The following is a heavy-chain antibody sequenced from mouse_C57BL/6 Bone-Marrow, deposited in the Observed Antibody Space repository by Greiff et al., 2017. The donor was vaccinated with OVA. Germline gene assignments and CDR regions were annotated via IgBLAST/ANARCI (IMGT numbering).Heavy chain of an antibody. J-gene: IGHJ3*01. CDR1: GYTFTSYW. CDR3: SPHYGNYGDWFAY. CDR2: IYPGNSDT. V-gene: IGHV1-5*01. D-gene: IGHD2-1*01. Sequence: EVQLVESGTVLARPGASVKMSCKTSGYTFTSYWMHWVKQRPGQGLEWIGAIYPGNSDTSYNQKFKGKAKLTAVTSASTAYMELSSLTNEDSAVYYCSPHYGNYGDWFAYWGQGTLVTVSA.